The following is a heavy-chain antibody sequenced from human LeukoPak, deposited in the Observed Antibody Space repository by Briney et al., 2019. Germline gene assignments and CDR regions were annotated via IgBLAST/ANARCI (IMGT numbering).Heavy chain of an antibody. D-gene: IGHD3-10*01. V-gene: IGHV3-7*04. J-gene: IGHJ4*02. Sequence: GGSLRLSCATSGFTFSNYAMSWVRQAPGKGLEWVANIKQDGGEKTYVDSVKGRFTISRDDAKNSLYLQMNSLRAEDTAVYYCVRTYYGSGSYYGYWGQGTLVTVSS. CDR3: VRTYYGSGSYYGY. CDR1: GFTFSNYA. CDR2: IKQDGGEK.